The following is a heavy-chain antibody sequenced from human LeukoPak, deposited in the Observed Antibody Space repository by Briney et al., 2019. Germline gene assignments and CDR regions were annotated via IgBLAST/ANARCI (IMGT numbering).Heavy chain of an antibody. D-gene: IGHD6-19*01. CDR1: GYTFTGYY. Sequence: GASVKVSRKASGYTFTGYYMHWVRQAPGQGLEWMGWINPNSGGTNYAQKFQGRVTMTRDTSISTAYMELSRLRSDDTAVYYCAREGSSGWTDFDYWGQGTLVTVSS. CDR2: INPNSGGT. J-gene: IGHJ4*02. CDR3: AREGSSGWTDFDY. V-gene: IGHV1-2*02.